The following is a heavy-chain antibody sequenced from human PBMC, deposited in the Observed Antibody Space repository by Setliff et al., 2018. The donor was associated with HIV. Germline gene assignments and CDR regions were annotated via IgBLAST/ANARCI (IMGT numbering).Heavy chain of an antibody. CDR3: ARAGDGSPFYYYYYMDV. J-gene: IGHJ6*03. CDR1: GGSISNYY. CDR2: IYYSGST. D-gene: IGHD1-26*01. V-gene: IGHV4-59*01. Sequence: PSETLSLTCTVSGGSISNYYWSWIRQPPGKGLQWIGYIYYSGSTNYNPSLKSRVTISVDTSKNQFSLKLSSVTAADTAVYYCARAGDGSPFYYYYYMDVWGKGTMVTVS.